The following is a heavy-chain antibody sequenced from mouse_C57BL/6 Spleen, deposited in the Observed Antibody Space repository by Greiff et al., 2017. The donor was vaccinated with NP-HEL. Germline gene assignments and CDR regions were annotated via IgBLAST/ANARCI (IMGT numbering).Heavy chain of an antibody. J-gene: IGHJ2*01. CDR2: ISSGGSYT. CDR1: GFTFSSYG. V-gene: IGHV5-6*01. Sequence: EVKVVESGGDLVKPGGSLKLSCAASGFTFSSYGMSWVRQTPDKRLEWVATISSGGSYTYYPDSVKGRFTISRDNAKNTLYLQMSSLKSEDTAMYYCARLNSNNFDYWGQGTTLTVSS. CDR3: ARLNSNNFDY. D-gene: IGHD2-5*01.